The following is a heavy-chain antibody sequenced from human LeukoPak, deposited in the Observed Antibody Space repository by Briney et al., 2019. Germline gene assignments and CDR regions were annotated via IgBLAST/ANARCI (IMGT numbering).Heavy chain of an antibody. J-gene: IGHJ4*02. CDR2: IHYTGST. CDR1: GGSFSGYY. Sequence: SETLSLTCAVYGGSFSGYYWSWIRQPPGKGLEWIGSIHYTGSTYFNPSLKSRITISVDTSKNQFSLKLNSVTAADTAVYYCARPGSSGWSYWGQGTLVTVSS. V-gene: IGHV4-34*01. CDR3: ARPGSSGWSY. D-gene: IGHD6-19*01.